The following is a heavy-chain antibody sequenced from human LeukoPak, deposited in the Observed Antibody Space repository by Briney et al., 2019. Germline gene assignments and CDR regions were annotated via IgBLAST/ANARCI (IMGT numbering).Heavy chain of an antibody. V-gene: IGHV1-69*13. CDR3: ARAMVRGVRYFDY. D-gene: IGHD3-10*01. J-gene: IGHJ4*02. Sequence: ASVKVSCKASGGTFSSYAISWVRQAPGQGLEWMGGIIPIFGTANYAQKFQGRVTITADESTSTAYMELCSLRSEDTAVYYCARAMVRGVRYFDYWGQGTLVTVSS. CDR2: IIPIFGTA. CDR1: GGTFSSYA.